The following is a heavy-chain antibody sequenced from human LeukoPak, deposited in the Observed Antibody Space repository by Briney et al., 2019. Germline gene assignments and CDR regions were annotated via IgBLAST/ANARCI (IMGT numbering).Heavy chain of an antibody. CDR3: AGDGGWYFTEKYYFDY. CDR2: IWYDGSNK. J-gene: IGHJ4*02. Sequence: GGSLRLSCAASGFTFSSYGMHWVRQAPGKGLEWVAVIWYDGSNKYYADSVKGRFTISRDNSKNTLYLQMNSLRAEDTAVYYCAGDGGWYFTEKYYFDYWGQGTLVTVSS. D-gene: IGHD6-19*01. CDR1: GFTFSSYG. V-gene: IGHV3-33*01.